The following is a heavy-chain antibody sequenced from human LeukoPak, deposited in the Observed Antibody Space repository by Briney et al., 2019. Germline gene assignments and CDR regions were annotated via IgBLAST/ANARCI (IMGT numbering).Heavy chain of an antibody. D-gene: IGHD3-9*01. CDR2: IYYSGST. CDR1: GGSISSSSCY. J-gene: IGHJ4*02. V-gene: IGHV4-39*01. Sequence: SETLSLTCTVSGGSISSSSCYWGWIRQPPGKGLEWIGSIYYSGSTYYNPSLKSRVTISVDTSKNQFSLKLSSVTAADTAVYYCARLGGGYFDWPYLYYFDYWGQGTLVTVSS. CDR3: ARLGGGYFDWPYLYYFDY.